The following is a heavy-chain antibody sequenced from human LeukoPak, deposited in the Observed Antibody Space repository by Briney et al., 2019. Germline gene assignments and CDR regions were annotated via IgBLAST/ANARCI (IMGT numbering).Heavy chain of an antibody. Sequence: GSSVKVSCKASGGTFSSYAISWVRQAPGQGLEWMGRIIPIFGTANHAQKFQGRVTITTDESTSTAYMELSSLRSEDTAVYYCARDAGHPLVRGVAFDYWGQGTLVTVSS. CDR2: IIPIFGTA. J-gene: IGHJ4*02. CDR3: ARDAGHPLVRGVAFDY. D-gene: IGHD3-10*01. CDR1: GGTFSSYA. V-gene: IGHV1-69*05.